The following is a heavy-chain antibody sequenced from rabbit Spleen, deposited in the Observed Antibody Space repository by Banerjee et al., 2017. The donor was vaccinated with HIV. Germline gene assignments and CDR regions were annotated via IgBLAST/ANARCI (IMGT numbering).Heavy chain of an antibody. CDR3: ARDTGTSFSTYGMDL. J-gene: IGHJ6*01. V-gene: IGHV1S40*01. CDR1: RFSFNNKYW. CDR2: IDAGSSGRT. Sequence: QSLEESGGDLVKPEGSLTLTCKASRFSFNNKYWMCWVRQAPGKGLEWIACIDAGSSGRTYYATWAKGRFTISKTSSTTVTLQMTSLTVADTATYFCARDTGTSFSTYGMDLWGPGTLVTVS. D-gene: IGHD8-1*01.